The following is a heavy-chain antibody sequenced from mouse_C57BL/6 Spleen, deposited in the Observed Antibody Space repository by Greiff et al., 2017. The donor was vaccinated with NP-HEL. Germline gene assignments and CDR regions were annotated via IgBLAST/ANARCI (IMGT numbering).Heavy chain of an antibody. Sequence: QVQLQQPGAELVKPGASVKLSCKASGYTFTSYWMQWVKQRPGQGLEWIGEIDPSDSYTNYNQKFKGKATLTVDTSSSTAYMQLSSLTSEDSAVYYCARPSYYSNYVWFAYWGQGTLVTVSA. J-gene: IGHJ3*01. D-gene: IGHD2-5*01. CDR1: GYTFTSYW. CDR3: ARPSYYSNYVWFAY. V-gene: IGHV1-50*01. CDR2: IDPSDSYT.